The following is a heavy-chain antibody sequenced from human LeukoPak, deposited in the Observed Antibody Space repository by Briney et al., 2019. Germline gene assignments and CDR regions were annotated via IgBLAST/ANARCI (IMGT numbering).Heavy chain of an antibody. Sequence: ASVKVSCKASGYTFTSYDINWVRQATGQGLEWMGWMNPNSGNTGYAQKFQGRVTMTRNTSISTAYMELSSLRSEDTAVYYCARGPILGHYDFWSGYYTTEYYFDYWGQGTLVTVSS. D-gene: IGHD3-3*01. J-gene: IGHJ4*02. V-gene: IGHV1-8*01. CDR1: GYTFTSYD. CDR3: ARGPILGHYDFWSGYYTTEYYFDY. CDR2: MNPNSGNT.